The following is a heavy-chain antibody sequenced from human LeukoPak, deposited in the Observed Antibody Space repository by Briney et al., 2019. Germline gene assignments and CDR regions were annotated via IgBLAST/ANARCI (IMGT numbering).Heavy chain of an antibody. Sequence: GGSLRLSCAASGFTFSSYWMHWVRRAPGKGLVWVSRINSDGSSTSYADSVKGRFTISRDNAKNTLYLQMNSLRAEDTAVYYCTSDYFDSSGYRYYFNYWGQGTLVTVSS. J-gene: IGHJ4*02. CDR2: INSDGSST. CDR3: TSDYFDSSGYRYYFNY. CDR1: GFTFSSYW. D-gene: IGHD3-22*01. V-gene: IGHV3-74*01.